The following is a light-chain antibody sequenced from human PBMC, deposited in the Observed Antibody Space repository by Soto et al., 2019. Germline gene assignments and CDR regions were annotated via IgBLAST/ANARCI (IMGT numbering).Light chain of an antibody. J-gene: IGKJ1*01. Sequence: DIQMTQSPSSLSALVGDRVTITCRASQAISKDVAWYQQRPGKVPKLLLYAASTLQSGVPSRFSGSGSGTDFDLTISSLQPEDVANYYCQKYNRAPRTFGQGVKVEV. CDR1: QAISKD. V-gene: IGKV1-27*01. CDR3: QKYNRAPRT. CDR2: AAS.